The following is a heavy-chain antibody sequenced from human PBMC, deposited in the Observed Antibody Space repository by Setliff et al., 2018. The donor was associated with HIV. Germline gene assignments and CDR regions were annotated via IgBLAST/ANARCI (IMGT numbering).Heavy chain of an antibody. CDR3: AKAFGYCSGGSCPVLMDV. CDR2: IRYDGENK. D-gene: IGHD2-15*01. J-gene: IGHJ6*03. CDR1: GFTFSGYG. Sequence: GGSLRLSCAASGFTFSGYGMYWVRQAPGKGLEWVAFIRYDGENKYYADSVKGRFTISRDNSKNTLYLQMNSLGAKDAAVYCCAKAFGYCSGGSCPVLMDVWGKGTTVTVSS. V-gene: IGHV3-30*02.